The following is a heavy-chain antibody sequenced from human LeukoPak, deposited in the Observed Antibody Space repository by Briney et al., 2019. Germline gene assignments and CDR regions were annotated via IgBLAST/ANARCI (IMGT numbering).Heavy chain of an antibody. CDR3: AKDERNWNYNLASQTYD. CDR1: GFTFSTYN. J-gene: IGHJ4*02. D-gene: IGHD1-7*01. CDR2: ISSSSSAI. Sequence: GGSLRLSCAASGFTFSTYNMNWVRQAPGKGLEWVSYISSSSSAIYYADSVKGRFTVSRDNAKKSLYLQMNSLRAEDTAVYYCAKDERNWNYNLASQTYDWGQGTLVTVSS. V-gene: IGHV3-48*04.